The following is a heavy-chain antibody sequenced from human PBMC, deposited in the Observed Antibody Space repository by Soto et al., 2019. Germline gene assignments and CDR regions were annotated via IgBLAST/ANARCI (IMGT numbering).Heavy chain of an antibody. Sequence: EVQLLESGGDLVQPGGSLRLSCAASGFTFSNFAMSWVRQAPGKGLEWVPVISGGGGTTYYADSVKGRFTISRDNSKNTLHLQMDSLRAQDTALYYCAKAMSTPARARNYFDYWGQGTLVTVSS. V-gene: IGHV3-23*01. CDR3: AKAMSTPARARNYFDY. J-gene: IGHJ4*02. D-gene: IGHD6-6*01. CDR2: ISGGGGTT. CDR1: GFTFSNFA.